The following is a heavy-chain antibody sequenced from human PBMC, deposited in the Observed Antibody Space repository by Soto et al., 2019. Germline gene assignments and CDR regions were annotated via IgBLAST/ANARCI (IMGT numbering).Heavy chain of an antibody. CDR3: ARDQPRYYYDSRGQMGFDY. V-gene: IGHV4-30-4*01. CDR2: IYYSGST. D-gene: IGHD3-22*01. J-gene: IGHJ4*02. Sequence: SETLSLTCTVSGGSISSGDYYWSWIRQPPGKGLEWIGYIYYSGSTYYNPSLKSRVTISVDTSKNQFSLKLSSVTAADTAVYYCARDQPRYYYDSRGQMGFDYWGQGTLVTVSS. CDR1: GGSISSGDYY.